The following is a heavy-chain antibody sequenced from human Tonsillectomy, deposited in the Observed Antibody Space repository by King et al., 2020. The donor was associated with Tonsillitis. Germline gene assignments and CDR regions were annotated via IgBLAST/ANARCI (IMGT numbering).Heavy chain of an antibody. Sequence: VQLVQSGGGLVQPGGSLRLSCAASGFTLSRHWMSWVRQAPGKGLEWVANIKQDGSEKYYVDSVKGRFTISRDNAKRSLYLQMNSLRAEDTAVYYCAREQQLVAYFDYWGQGTLVTVSS. CDR2: IKQDGSEK. D-gene: IGHD6-13*01. CDR1: GFTLSRHW. J-gene: IGHJ4*02. CDR3: AREQQLVAYFDY. V-gene: IGHV3-7*01.